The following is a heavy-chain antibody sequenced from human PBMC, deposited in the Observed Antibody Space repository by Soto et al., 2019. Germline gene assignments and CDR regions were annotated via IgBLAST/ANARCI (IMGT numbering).Heavy chain of an antibody. Sequence: NPSETLSLTCTVSGGSISSGDFYWSWIRQAPGKGLEWIGYIYYSGSTYYNPSLKSRVTLSVDTSKNQFSLKLTSVTAADTAVYYCGRGGYYYDSSGPLDHWGQGTLVTVSS. D-gene: IGHD3-22*01. CDR1: GGSISSGDFY. CDR3: GRGGYYYDSSGPLDH. V-gene: IGHV4-30-4*01. J-gene: IGHJ4*02. CDR2: IYYSGST.